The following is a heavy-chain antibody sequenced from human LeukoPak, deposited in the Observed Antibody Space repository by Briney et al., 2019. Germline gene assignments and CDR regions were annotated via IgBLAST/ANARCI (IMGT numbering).Heavy chain of an antibody. CDR1: GGTFSSYA. V-gene: IGHV1-69*04. CDR3: ARGVVVPAAISNWFDP. Sequence: SVKVSCKASGGTFSSYAISWVRQAPGQGLEWMGRIIPILGIANYAQKFQGRVTITADKSTSTAYMELSSLRSEDTAVYYCARGVVVPAAISNWFDPWGQGTLVTASS. J-gene: IGHJ5*02. D-gene: IGHD2-2*01. CDR2: IIPILGIA.